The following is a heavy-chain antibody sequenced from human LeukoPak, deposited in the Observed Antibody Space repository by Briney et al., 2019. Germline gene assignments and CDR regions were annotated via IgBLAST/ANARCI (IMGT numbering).Heavy chain of an antibody. CDR1: GGTFSSYA. CDR2: IIPIFGTA. CDR3: ARDPCALGYCSGGSCYCAFDI. D-gene: IGHD2-15*01. J-gene: IGHJ3*02. V-gene: IGHV1-69*06. Sequence: GSSVKVSCKASGGTFSSYAISWVRQAPGQGLEWMGGIIPIFGTASYAQKFQGRVTITADKSTSTAYMELSSLRSEDTAVYYCARDPCALGYCSGGSCYCAFDIWGQGTMVTVSS.